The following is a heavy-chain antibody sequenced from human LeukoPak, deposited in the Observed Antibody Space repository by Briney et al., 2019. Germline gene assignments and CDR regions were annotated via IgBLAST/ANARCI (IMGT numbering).Heavy chain of an antibody. V-gene: IGHV1-69*05. CDR3: ARDCSSTSCYNPDAFDI. J-gene: IGHJ3*02. Sequence: ASVKVSCKASGGTFSSYAISWVRQAPGQGLEWMGGIIPIFGTANYAQKFQGRVTITTDESTSTAYMELSSLRSEDTAVYYCARDCSSTSCYNPDAFDIWGQGTMVTVSS. D-gene: IGHD2-2*02. CDR1: GGTFSSYA. CDR2: IIPIFGTA.